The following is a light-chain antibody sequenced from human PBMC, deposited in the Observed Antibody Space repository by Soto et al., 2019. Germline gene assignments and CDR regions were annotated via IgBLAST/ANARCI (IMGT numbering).Light chain of an antibody. V-gene: IGKV3-11*01. CDR1: QSISVY. Sequence: EIVLTQSPATLSLSPGERATLSCRASQSISVYLAWYQQKLGQAPRLLIYDASNRATGIPARFSGSGSGTDFTLIISSLEPEDFAVYYCQQRSNWPRTFGQGTKVEIK. CDR2: DAS. J-gene: IGKJ1*01. CDR3: QQRSNWPRT.